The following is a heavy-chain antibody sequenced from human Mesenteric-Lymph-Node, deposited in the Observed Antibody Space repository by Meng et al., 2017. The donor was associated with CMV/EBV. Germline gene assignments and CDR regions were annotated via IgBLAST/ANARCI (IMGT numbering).Heavy chain of an antibody. V-gene: IGHV1-3*01. CDR3: ARDLLTGEKFDY. J-gene: IGHJ4*02. Sequence: CKASGYTFTSYAMHWVRQAPGQRLEWMGWINAGNGNTKYSQKFQGRVTITRDTSASTAYMELSSLRSEDTAVYYCARDLLTGEKFDYWGQGTLVTVSS. CDR2: INAGNGNT. D-gene: IGHD1-20*01. CDR1: GYTFTSYA.